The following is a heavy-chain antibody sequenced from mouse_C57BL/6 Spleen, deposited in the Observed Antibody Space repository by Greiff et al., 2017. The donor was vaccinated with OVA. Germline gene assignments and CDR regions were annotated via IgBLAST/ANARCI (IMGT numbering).Heavy chain of an antibody. V-gene: IGHV1-50*01. CDR3: ARGGITTVVAPFAY. J-gene: IGHJ3*01. CDR1: GYTFTSYW. CDR2: IDPSDSYT. D-gene: IGHD1-1*01. Sequence: QVQLQQPGAELVKPGASVKLSCKASGYTFTSYWMQWVKQRPGQGLEWIGEIDPSDSYTNYNPKFKGKATLTVDTSSSTAYMQLSSLTSEDSAVYYCARGGITTVVAPFAYWGQGTLVTVSA.